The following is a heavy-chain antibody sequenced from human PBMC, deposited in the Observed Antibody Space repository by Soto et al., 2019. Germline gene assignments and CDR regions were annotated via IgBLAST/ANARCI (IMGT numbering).Heavy chain of an antibody. Sequence: SVASVKVSCKASGYTFTNYGVAWVRRAPGQGLEWMGWISGSNGDTKYAQNLQNRVSLTTDTSTNTAYMELRSLRPDDTAIYFCGRGGLAVSGTYDYWGQGTLVTVSS. V-gene: IGHV1-18*01. CDR3: GRGGLAVSGTYDY. J-gene: IGHJ4*02. CDR1: GYTFTNYG. D-gene: IGHD6-19*01. CDR2: ISGSNGDT.